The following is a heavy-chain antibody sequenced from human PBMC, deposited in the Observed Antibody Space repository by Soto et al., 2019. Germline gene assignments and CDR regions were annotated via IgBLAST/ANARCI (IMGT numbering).Heavy chain of an antibody. CDR3: VKDEGVCNTISCKDAFDY. CDR2: ISWDGGYT. Sequence: EVQLAESGGGLVQPGRSLRLSCEASGFSFVDYAMPWVRQVPGQGLEWVSGISWDGGYTGYADSVKGRFTISRDNAKNALYLQMNRLRVEDTALYYCVKDEGVCNTISCKDAFDYWGQGTKVTVS. V-gene: IGHV3-9*01. J-gene: IGHJ3*01. D-gene: IGHD3-3*01. CDR1: GFSFVDYA.